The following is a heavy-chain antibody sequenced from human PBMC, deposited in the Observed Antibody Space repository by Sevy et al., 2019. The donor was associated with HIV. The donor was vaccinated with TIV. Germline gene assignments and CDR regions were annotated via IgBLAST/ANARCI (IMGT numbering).Heavy chain of an antibody. Sequence: GGSLRLSCAASVFTFSSYAMHWVRQAPGKGLEWVAVISYDGSNKYYADSVKGRFTISRDNSKNTLYLQMNSLRAEDTAVYYCARDRLDYGDYVPDDAFDIWGQGTMVTVSS. J-gene: IGHJ3*02. CDR1: VFTFSSYA. CDR3: ARDRLDYGDYVPDDAFDI. CDR2: ISYDGSNK. D-gene: IGHD4-17*01. V-gene: IGHV3-30-3*01.